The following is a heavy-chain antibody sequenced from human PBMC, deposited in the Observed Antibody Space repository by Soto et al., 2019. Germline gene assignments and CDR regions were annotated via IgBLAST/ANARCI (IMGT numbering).Heavy chain of an antibody. J-gene: IGHJ4*02. Sequence: QVQLVQSGAEVKKPGASVKVSCKASGYTFTSYGISWVRQAPGQGLEWMGWISANNGNTNYAQNLQGRVTMTTDTXXXXXXXXXXXXXXXXXXXXXCARDRGXYALDYWGQGTLVTVSS. CDR1: GYTFTSYG. CDR3: ARDRGXYALDY. CDR2: ISANNGNT. V-gene: IGHV1-18*01. D-gene: IGHD3-10*01.